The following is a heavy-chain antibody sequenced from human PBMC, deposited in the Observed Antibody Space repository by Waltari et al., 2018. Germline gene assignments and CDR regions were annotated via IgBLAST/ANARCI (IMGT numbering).Heavy chain of an antibody. V-gene: IGHV1-18*01. J-gene: IGHJ4*02. CDR1: GYIFTSYG. CDR2: TSAHNDDT. Sequence: QVQLVQSGSEVKNPGASVKVSCTASGYIFTSYGISWVRQAPGQGLEWMGWTSAHNDDTNYVQRFQGRLTMTTDTSTNTAYMELRSLTSDDTAVYFCARDYYSDYVFDYWGQGTLVIVSS. D-gene: IGHD5-12*01. CDR3: ARDYYSDYVFDY.